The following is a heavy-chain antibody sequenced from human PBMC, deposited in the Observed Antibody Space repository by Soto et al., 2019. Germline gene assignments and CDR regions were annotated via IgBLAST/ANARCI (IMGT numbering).Heavy chain of an antibody. CDR1: GYTFTSYD. V-gene: IGHV1-8*01. J-gene: IGHJ6*02. Sequence: RASVKVSCKASGYTFTSYDINWVRQATGQGLEWMGWMNPNSGNTGYAQKFQGRVTMTRNTSISTAYMELSSLRSEDTAVYYCARAQNYYYYYGMDVWGQGTTVTVSS. CDR3: ARAQNYYYYYGMDV. CDR2: MNPNSGNT.